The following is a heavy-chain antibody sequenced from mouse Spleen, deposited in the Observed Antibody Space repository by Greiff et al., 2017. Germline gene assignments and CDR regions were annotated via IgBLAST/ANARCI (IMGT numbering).Heavy chain of an antibody. V-gene: IGHV1-59*01. CDR1: GYTFTSYW. D-gene: IGHD1-1*01. CDR2: IDPSDSYT. Sequence: QVQLQQPGAELVRPGTSVKLSCKASGYTFTSYWMHWVKQRPGQGLEWIGVIDPSDSYTNYNQKFKGKATLTVDTSSSTAYMQLSSLTSEDSAVYYCATYYGSYAMDYWGQGTSVTVSS. CDR3: ATYYGSYAMDY. J-gene: IGHJ4*01.